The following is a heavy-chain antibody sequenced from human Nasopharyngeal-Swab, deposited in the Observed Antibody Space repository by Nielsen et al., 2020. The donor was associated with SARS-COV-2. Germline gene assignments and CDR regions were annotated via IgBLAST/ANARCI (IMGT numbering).Heavy chain of an antibody. Sequence: GGSLRLSCAASGFNFKTYNMNWVRQAPGKGLEWVAYISTTSSSIYYADSVRGRFTISRDKAKNLLYLEMNSLRVEDTAVYFCAKVAGAMPENDHWGQGTLVTVSS. CDR3: AKVAGAMPENDH. CDR1: GFNFKTYN. V-gene: IGHV3-48*01. J-gene: IGHJ4*02. CDR2: ISTTSSSI. D-gene: IGHD2-2*01.